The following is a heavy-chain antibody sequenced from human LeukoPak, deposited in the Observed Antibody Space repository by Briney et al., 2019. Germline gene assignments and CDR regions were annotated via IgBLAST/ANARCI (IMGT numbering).Heavy chain of an antibody. Sequence: PSETLSLTCTVSGGSISSSTYDWGWIRPPPGKGLEWIGDIHYSGITHYNPSLKSRVTITVDPSKNQFSLKLSSVTAADTAVYFCARRPYYYDSNESWGQGTLVTVSS. CDR2: IHYSGIT. CDR3: ARRPYYYDSNES. CDR1: GGSISSSTYD. D-gene: IGHD3-22*01. V-gene: IGHV4-39*01. J-gene: IGHJ5*02.